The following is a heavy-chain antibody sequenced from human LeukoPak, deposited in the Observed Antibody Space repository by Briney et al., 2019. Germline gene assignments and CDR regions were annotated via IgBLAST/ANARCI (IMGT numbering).Heavy chain of an antibody. V-gene: IGHV3-23*01. CDR1: GFTFSSYA. CDR2: ISGSGGST. CDR3: AKDSPSPNFWSGPGAY. J-gene: IGHJ4*02. D-gene: IGHD3-3*01. Sequence: GASLRLSCAASGFTFSSYAMSWVRQAPGKGLEWVSAISGSGGSTYYADSVKGRFTISRDNSKNTLYLQMNSLRAEDTAVYYCAKDSPSPNFWSGPGAYWGQGTLVTVSS.